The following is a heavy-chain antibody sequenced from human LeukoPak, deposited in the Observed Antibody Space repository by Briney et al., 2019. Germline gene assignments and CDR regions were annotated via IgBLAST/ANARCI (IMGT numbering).Heavy chain of an antibody. D-gene: IGHD2-2*01. CDR2: IYYSGST. V-gene: IGHV4-39*01. CDR1: GGSISSSSYY. J-gene: IGHJ5*02. Sequence: SETLSLTCTVSGGSISSSSYYWGWIRQPPGKGLEWIGSIYYSGSTYYNPSLKSRVTISVDTSKNQLSLKLSSVTAADTAVYYCARRHIVVVPAANRGNWFDPWGQGTLVTVSS. CDR3: ARRHIVVVPAANRGNWFDP.